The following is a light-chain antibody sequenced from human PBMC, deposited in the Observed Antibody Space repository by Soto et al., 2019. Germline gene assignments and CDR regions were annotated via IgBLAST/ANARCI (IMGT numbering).Light chain of an antibody. J-gene: IGLJ1*01. CDR1: SSDVGVYNY. CDR3: CSYAGSYTLV. Sequence: QSALTQPRSVSGSPGQSVTISCTGTSSDVGVYNYVSWYQQYPGKAPKIMIYDVSKRPSGVPDRFSGPKSDNTASLTISGLQAEDEADYYCCSYAGSYTLVFGNRTKGTVL. CDR2: DVS. V-gene: IGLV2-11*01.